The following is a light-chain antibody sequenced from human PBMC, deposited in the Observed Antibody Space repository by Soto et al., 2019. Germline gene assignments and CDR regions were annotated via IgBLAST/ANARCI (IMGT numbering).Light chain of an antibody. V-gene: IGKV3-20*01. J-gene: IGKJ3*01. CDR2: GAF. CDR3: HHCRGSAIFT. CDR1: QTVNSDY. Sequence: EIVLTQSPGTLSLSPGERATLSCRASQTVNSDYLAWNQHRPGQAPRLLIYGAFIRAAGIPDRFSGSGSGTEFTLTISSLKPEDFAVYHCHHCRGSAIFTFDHGTTVDIK.